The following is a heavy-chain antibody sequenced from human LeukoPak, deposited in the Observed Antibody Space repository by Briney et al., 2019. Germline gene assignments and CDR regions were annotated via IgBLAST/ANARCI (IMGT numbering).Heavy chain of an antibody. Sequence: SVMVSCEASGYTFTSYGISWVRQAPGQGLEWMGGIIPIFGTANYAQKFQGRVTITADKSTSTAYMELSSLRSEDTAVYYCARTRGDCSSTRCAYSYYYYMDVWGKGTTVTVSS. V-gene: IGHV1-69*06. J-gene: IGHJ6*03. D-gene: IGHD2-2*01. CDR2: IIPIFGTA. CDR1: GYTFTSYG. CDR3: ARTRGDCSSTRCAYSYYYYMDV.